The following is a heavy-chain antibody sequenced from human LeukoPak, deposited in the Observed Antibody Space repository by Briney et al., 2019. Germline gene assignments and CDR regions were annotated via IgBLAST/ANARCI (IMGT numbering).Heavy chain of an antibody. CDR3: ARAQRLLYNIVVVPAAIGDAFDI. D-gene: IGHD2-2*02. Sequence: ASVKVSCKASGYTFTGYYMHWVRQAPGQGLEWMGWINPNSGGTNYAQKFQGRVTMTRDTSISTAYMELSRLRSDDTAVYYCARAQRLLYNIVVVPAAIGDAFDIWGQGTMVTVSS. V-gene: IGHV1-2*02. J-gene: IGHJ3*02. CDR1: GYTFTGYY. CDR2: INPNSGGT.